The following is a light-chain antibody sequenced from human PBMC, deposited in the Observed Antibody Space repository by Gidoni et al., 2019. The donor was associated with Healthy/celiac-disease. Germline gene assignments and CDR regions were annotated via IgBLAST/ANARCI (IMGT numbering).Light chain of an antibody. CDR3: QQYNNWPLT. CDR2: GAS. V-gene: IGKV3-15*01. Sequence: IVMTQSPATLSVSPGETATLSCRASQSVSSNLAWYQQNPGQAPRLLIYGASTRATGIPARFSGSGSGTEFTLTISSLQSEDFAVYYCQQYNNWPLTFGQGTKVEIK. CDR1: QSVSSN. J-gene: IGKJ1*01.